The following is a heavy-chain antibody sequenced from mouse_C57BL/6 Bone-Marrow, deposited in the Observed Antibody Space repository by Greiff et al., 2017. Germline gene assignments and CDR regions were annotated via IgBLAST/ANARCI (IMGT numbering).Heavy chain of an antibody. CDR1: GYAFSSYW. CDR2: IYPGDGDT. D-gene: IGHD2-2*01. Sequence: QVQLQQSGAELVKPGASVKISCKASGYAFSSYWMNWVKQRPGKGLEWIGQIYPGDGDTNYNGKFKGKATLTADKSSSTAYMQLISLTSEDSAVYFCARGATMVTTRGAWFAYWGQGTLVTVSA. V-gene: IGHV1-80*01. J-gene: IGHJ3*01. CDR3: ARGATMVTTRGAWFAY.